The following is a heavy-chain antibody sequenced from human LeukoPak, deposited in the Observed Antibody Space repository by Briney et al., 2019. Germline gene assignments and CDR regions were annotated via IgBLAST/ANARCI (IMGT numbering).Heavy chain of an antibody. CDR3: TRPAVGAVAGRDV. J-gene: IGHJ6*04. Sequence: PGGSLRLSCAASGFTFSGSAMHWVRQASGKGLEWVGRIRSKANSYATAHAASVKGRFTISRDDSKNTAYLQMNSLKTEDTAVYYCTRPAVGAVAGRDVWGKGTTVTVSS. V-gene: IGHV3-73*01. D-gene: IGHD6-19*01. CDR1: GFTFSGSA. CDR2: IRSKANSYAT.